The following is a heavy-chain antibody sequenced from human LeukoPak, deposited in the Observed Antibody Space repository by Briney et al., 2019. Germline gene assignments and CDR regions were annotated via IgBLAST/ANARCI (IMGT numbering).Heavy chain of an antibody. Sequence: GGSLRLSSAASGFTFSSYEMNWVSQAPGKGLEWDSYISSSGSTIYYAGSVKGRFAISRDNAKNSLYLQMDSLRAEDTAVYYCARDYHPYYYDSSGYEYFDYWGQGTLVTVSS. V-gene: IGHV3-48*03. J-gene: IGHJ4*02. CDR3: ARDYHPYYYDSSGYEYFDY. CDR1: GFTFSSYE. CDR2: ISSSGSTI. D-gene: IGHD3-22*01.